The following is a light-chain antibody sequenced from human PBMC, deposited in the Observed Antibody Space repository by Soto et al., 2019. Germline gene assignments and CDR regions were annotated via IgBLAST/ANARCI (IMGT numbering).Light chain of an antibody. CDR1: SSNIGSNT. J-gene: IGLJ2*01. CDR3: AAWDDSLNGPV. V-gene: IGLV1-44*01. CDR2: SSN. Sequence: QSVLTQPPSASGTPGQRVTISCFGSSSNIGSNTVNWYQQLPETAPKLLIYSSNQRPSGVPDRFSGSKSGTSASLAISGLQSEDEADYYCAAWDDSLNGPVFGGGTKLTVL.